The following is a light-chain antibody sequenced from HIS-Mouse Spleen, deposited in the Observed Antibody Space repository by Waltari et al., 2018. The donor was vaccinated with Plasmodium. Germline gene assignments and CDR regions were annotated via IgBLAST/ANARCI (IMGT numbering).Light chain of an antibody. CDR1: QAISNY. J-gene: IGKJ1*01. Sequence: IQMTQPPSSLSASVGDRVTITCRASQAISNYLAWYQQKPGKVPKLLIYAASTLHSGVPSRFSGRGPGTDVTLTISSLQPEDVATYYCQKYNSAPWTFGQGTKVEIK. CDR2: AAS. V-gene: IGKV1-27*01. CDR3: QKYNSAPWT.